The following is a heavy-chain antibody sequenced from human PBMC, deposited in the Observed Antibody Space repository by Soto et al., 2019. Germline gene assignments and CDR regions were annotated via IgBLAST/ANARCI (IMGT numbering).Heavy chain of an antibody. CDR3: ARGIEGWYQGRYYYGMDV. D-gene: IGHD6-19*01. CDR1: GGSVSSGSYY. CDR2: IYYSGST. Sequence: QVQLQESGPGLVKPSETLSLTCTVSGGSVSSGSYYWSWIRQPPGKGLEWIGDIYYSGSTNYNPSPQSRVTISVHTSKNQFSLKLSSVTAADTAVYYCARGIEGWYQGRYYYGMDVWGQGTTVTVSS. J-gene: IGHJ6*02. V-gene: IGHV4-61*01.